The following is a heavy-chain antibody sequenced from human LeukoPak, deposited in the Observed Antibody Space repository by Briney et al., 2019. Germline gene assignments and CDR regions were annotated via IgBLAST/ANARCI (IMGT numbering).Heavy chain of an antibody. CDR3: AREGSSSWSRRGYFDY. V-gene: IGHV4-61*01. Sequence: SETLSLTCTVSGGSISSSSYYWGWIRQPPGKGLEWIGYIYYSGSTNYNPSLKSRVTISVDTSKNQFSLKLSSVTAADTAVYYCAREGSSSWSRRGYFDYWGQGTLVTVSP. CDR2: IYYSGST. D-gene: IGHD6-13*01. J-gene: IGHJ4*02. CDR1: GGSISSSSYY.